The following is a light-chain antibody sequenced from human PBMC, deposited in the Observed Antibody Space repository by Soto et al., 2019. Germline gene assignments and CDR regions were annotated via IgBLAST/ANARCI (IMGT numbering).Light chain of an antibody. Sequence: QSALTQPPSVSGSPGQSVTISCTGTSSDVGSYNRVSWYQQPPGTAPKLIIYEVTNRPSGVPVRFSGSKSANTASLTISGLQAEDDADYYCASYTSSRVWVFGGGTKLTVL. J-gene: IGLJ3*02. CDR3: ASYTSSRVWV. CDR1: SSDVGSYNR. CDR2: EVT. V-gene: IGLV2-18*02.